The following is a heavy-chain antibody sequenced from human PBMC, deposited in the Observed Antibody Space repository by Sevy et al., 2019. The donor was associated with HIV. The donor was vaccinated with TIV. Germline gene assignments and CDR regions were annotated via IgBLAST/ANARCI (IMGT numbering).Heavy chain of an antibody. CDR3: ARARRYCSSTSCPLGYYFDY. CDR1: GYTFTGYY. CDR2: INPNRGGT. D-gene: IGHD2-2*01. J-gene: IGHJ4*02. V-gene: IGHV1-2*02. Sequence: ASVKVSCKASGYTFTGYYMHWVRQAPGQGLEWMGWINPNRGGTNYAQKFQGRVTMTRDTSISTAYMELSRLRSDDTAVYYCARARRYCSSTSCPLGYYFDYWGQGTLVTVSS.